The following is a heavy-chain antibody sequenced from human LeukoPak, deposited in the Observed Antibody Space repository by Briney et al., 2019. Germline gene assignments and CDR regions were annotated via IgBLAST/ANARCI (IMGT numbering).Heavy chain of an antibody. CDR2: IKQDGSEK. CDR1: GFTFSSYW. Sequence: PEGSLRLSCAASGFTFSSYWMSWVRQFPGKGLEWAANIKQDGSEKGYVDSVKGRFTISRDNAKNSLYLQMNSLTVEDTAVYYCGRHGGAFEMWGQGTMVTVSS. J-gene: IGHJ3*02. CDR3: GRHGGAFEM. V-gene: IGHV3-7*01.